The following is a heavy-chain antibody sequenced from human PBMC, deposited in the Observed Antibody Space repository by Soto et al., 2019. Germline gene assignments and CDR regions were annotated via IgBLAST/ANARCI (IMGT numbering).Heavy chain of an antibody. Sequence: ASVKVSCKASGYTFTSYGISWVRQAPGQGLEWMGWIRAYNGYTNYAQKFQGRVTVTTDTSTSTAYMELRSLISDDTAVYYCARASDGYRSGWYVGYFDFWGQGTLVTVSS. J-gene: IGHJ4*02. CDR3: ARASDGYRSGWYVGYFDF. V-gene: IGHV1-18*04. CDR1: GYTFTSYG. CDR2: IRAYNGYT. D-gene: IGHD6-19*01.